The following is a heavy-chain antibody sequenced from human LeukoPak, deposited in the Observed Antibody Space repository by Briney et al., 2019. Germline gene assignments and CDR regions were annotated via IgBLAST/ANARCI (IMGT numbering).Heavy chain of an antibody. D-gene: IGHD6-13*01. CDR1: GFSFSTYW. V-gene: IGHV3-7*01. CDR2: IDQGGSVR. CDR3: ARDPESSSFDL. J-gene: IGHJ4*02. Sequence: GGSLRLSCAASGFSFSTYWMSWVRQTPEKGLEFVANIDQGGSVRNYMDSLKGRCTISRDNAKKSLYLEINSLRADDTAVYYCARDPESSSFDLWGGGALVTVSS.